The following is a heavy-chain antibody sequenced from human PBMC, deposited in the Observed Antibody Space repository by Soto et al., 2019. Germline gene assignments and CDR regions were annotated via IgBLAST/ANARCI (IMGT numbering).Heavy chain of an antibody. V-gene: IGHV3-23*01. Sequence: GGSLRLSCAASGFTFSSYAMSWVRQAPGKGLEWVSAISGNGGSTYYADSVKGRFTISRDNSKNTLYLQMNSLRAEGTAVYYCAKDRYYDFWSGYPPDYWGQGTLVTVSS. D-gene: IGHD3-3*01. CDR1: GFTFSSYA. CDR2: ISGNGGST. CDR3: AKDRYYDFWSGYPPDY. J-gene: IGHJ4*02.